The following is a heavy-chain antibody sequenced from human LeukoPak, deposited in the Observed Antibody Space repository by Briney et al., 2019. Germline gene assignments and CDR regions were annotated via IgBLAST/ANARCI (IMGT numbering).Heavy chain of an antibody. J-gene: IGHJ4*02. D-gene: IGHD3-22*01. CDR3: ARGGGTYYYDSSGYPIDY. CDR1: GGSISGYY. Sequence: ASETLSLTCTVSGGSISGYYWSWIRQPPGKGLEWIGYIYYSGSTNYNPSLKSRVTISVDTSKNQFSLKLSSVTAADTAVYYCARGGGTYYYDSSGYPIDYWGQGTLVTVSS. CDR2: IYYSGST. V-gene: IGHV4-59*01.